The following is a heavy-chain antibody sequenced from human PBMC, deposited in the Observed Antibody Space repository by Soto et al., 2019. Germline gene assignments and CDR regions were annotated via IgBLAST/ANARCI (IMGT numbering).Heavy chain of an antibody. D-gene: IGHD2-8*01. J-gene: IGHJ6*01. CDR1: GASVTSGCCY. Sequence: QVQQRESGPGLVKPSEALSLTCTVSGASVTSGCCYWGWIRQRPGKRLEWIGYIYYTGYNTYNPPLASPSTISLDTSNDALSRGRDRLPAADTSVYYRMRQYSDWCRDGVCFHALGHGGRGNTVTVS. CDR2: IYYTGYN. V-gene: IGHV4-61*01. CDR3: MRQYSDWCRDGVCFHALGH.